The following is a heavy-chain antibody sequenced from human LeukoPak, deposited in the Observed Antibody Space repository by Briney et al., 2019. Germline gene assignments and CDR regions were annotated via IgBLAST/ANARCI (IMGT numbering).Heavy chain of an antibody. D-gene: IGHD6-19*01. CDR2: VAFDGRT. J-gene: IGHJ4*02. CDR1: VGPIVRHY. V-gene: IGHV4-59*11. Sequence: SETLSLTRTVSVGPIVRHYWTWIPRPPGKGLEWIGCVAFDGRTVYNPSLTSRLTMSVDPSMGQFSLSLTSVTAADTAVYYCARLPDISGWPFDCWGQGTLVTVSS. CDR3: ARLPDISGWPFDC.